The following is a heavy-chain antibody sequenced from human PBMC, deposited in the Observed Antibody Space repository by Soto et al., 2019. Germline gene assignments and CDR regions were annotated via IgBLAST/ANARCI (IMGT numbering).Heavy chain of an antibody. J-gene: IGHJ6*02. D-gene: IGHD2-21*02. CDR1: GFTFSGYS. CDR2: ISTRSDI. V-gene: IGHV3-21*01. Sequence: GSLRLSCAASGFTFSGYSMNWVRQAPGKGLEWVASISTRSDIYYADPVKGRFTISRDNAKNSVSLQMNSLRAEDTAVYYCAREETAWPLAYGLDVWGQGTTVTVSS. CDR3: AREETAWPLAYGLDV.